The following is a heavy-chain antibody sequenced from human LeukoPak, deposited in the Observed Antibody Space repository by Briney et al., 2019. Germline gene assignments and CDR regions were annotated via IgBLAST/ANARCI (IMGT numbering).Heavy chain of an antibody. CDR1: GFTFGSYS. CDR3: ARTSYGDYDPYYFDY. CDR2: ISCSSSTI. V-gene: IGHV3-48*01. Sequence: PGGSLRLSCAASGFTFGSYSMNWVRQAPGKGLEWVSYISCSSSTIYYADSVKGRFTISRDNAKNSLYLQMNSLRAEDTAVYYCARTSYGDYDPYYFDYWGQGTLVTVSS. J-gene: IGHJ4*02. D-gene: IGHD4-17*01.